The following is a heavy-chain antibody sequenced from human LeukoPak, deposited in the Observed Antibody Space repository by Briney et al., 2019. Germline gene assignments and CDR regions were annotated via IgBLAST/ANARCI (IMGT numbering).Heavy chain of an antibody. CDR1: GFTFSSYA. CDR2: ISSNGDST. D-gene: IGHD3-10*01. V-gene: IGHV3-64*01. J-gene: IGHJ6*02. CDR3: ARARMPSGDLYYYGMDV. Sequence: GGSLRLSCAASGFTFSSYAMHWVRQAPGKGLEYVSAISSNGDSTYYANSVKGRFTISRDNSKNTLYLQMDSLRPEDMAVYYCARARMPSGDLYYYGMDVWGQGTTVTVSS.